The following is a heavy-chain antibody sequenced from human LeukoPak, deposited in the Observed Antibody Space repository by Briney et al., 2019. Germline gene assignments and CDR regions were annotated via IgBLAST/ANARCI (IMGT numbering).Heavy chain of an antibody. V-gene: IGHV3-74*01. CDR1: GFTFRSYW. D-gene: IGHD4-17*01. CDR3: AREPTKKNDYGDYYYFDY. Sequence: QAGGSLRLSCAASGFTFRSYWMHWVRQAPGKGLVWVSGINSDGSSTSYADAVKGRFTISRDNAENTLYLQMNSLRAEDTAVYYCAREPTKKNDYGDYYYFDYWGQGTLVTVSS. J-gene: IGHJ4*02. CDR2: INSDGSST.